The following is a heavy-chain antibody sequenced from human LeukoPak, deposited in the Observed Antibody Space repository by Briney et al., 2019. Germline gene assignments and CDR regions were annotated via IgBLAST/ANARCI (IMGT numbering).Heavy chain of an antibody. CDR1: GGSISSGGYY. D-gene: IGHD6-19*01. Sequence: SSETLSLTCTVSGGSISSGGYYWSWIRQHPGKGLEWIGYIYYSGSTYYNPSLKSRVTISVDTSKNQFSLKLSSVTAADTAVYYCARGILHSSGWYRYWGQGTLVTVSS. CDR3: ARGILHSSGWYRY. V-gene: IGHV4-31*03. J-gene: IGHJ4*02. CDR2: IYYSGST.